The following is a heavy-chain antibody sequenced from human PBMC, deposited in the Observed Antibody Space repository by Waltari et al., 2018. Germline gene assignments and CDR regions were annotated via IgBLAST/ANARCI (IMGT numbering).Heavy chain of an antibody. Sequence: QVQLQESGPGLVKPSETLSLTCTVSGGSISSYYWSWIRQPPGKGLEWIGYIYYSGSTNYNPSLKSRVTISVDTSKNQFSLKLSSVTAADTAVYYCARDLPRYCSSTSGYDAFDIWGQGTMVTVSS. CDR3: ARDLPRYCSSTSGYDAFDI. V-gene: IGHV4-59*01. CDR1: GGSISSYY. D-gene: IGHD2-2*01. J-gene: IGHJ3*02. CDR2: IYYSGST.